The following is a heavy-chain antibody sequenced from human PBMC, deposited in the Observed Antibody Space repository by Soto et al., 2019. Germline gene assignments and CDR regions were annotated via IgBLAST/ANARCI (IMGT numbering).Heavy chain of an antibody. J-gene: IGHJ6*03. V-gene: IGHV3-48*01. CDR1: GFTFSTYI. Sequence: EVQLVESGGGLVQPGGSLRLSCAASGFTFSTYIMNWVRQPPGKGLEWVSYIGSSGNTIYYAGSVKGRFTLSRDNAKNSLYLHMISLKAEDTAVYYCSMSRSIYYMDFWGQGTTVTVSS. CDR2: IGSSGNTI. CDR3: SMSRSIYYMDF.